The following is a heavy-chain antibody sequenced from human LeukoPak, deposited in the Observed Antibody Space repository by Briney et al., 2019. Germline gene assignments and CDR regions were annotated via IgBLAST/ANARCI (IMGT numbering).Heavy chain of an antibody. CDR1: GFTFSSYA. J-gene: IGHJ6*03. Sequence: PGRSLRLSCAASGFTFSSYAMHWVRQAPGKGLEWVAVISYDGSNKYYADSVKGRFTISRDNAKNSLYLQMNSLRAEDTAVYYCARKPPYYDFWSGYYFSSSYYYYMDVWGKGTTVTVSS. CDR3: ARKPPYYDFWSGYYFSSSYYYYMDV. CDR2: ISYDGSNK. V-gene: IGHV3-30*07. D-gene: IGHD3-3*01.